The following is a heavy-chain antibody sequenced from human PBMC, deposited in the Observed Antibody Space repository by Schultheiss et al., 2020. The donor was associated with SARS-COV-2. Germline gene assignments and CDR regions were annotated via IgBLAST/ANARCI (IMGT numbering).Heavy chain of an antibody. CDR2: ISGSGGST. V-gene: IGHV3-23*01. Sequence: GGSLRLSCAASGFTFSTYSMNWVRQAPGKGLEWVSAISGSGGSTYYADSVKGRFTISRDNSKNTVYLQINSLRAEDTAVYYCAKRDVSAYYYGGDYWGQGTLVTVSS. J-gene: IGHJ4*02. CDR3: AKRDVSAYYYGGDY. CDR1: GFTFSTYS. D-gene: IGHD3-22*01.